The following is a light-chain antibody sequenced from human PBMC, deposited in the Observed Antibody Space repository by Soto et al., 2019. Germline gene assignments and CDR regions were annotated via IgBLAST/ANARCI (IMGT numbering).Light chain of an antibody. Sequence: QSVLTQPASVSGSPGQSITISCTGTSSDVGGFNYVSWYQQFPGKAPKLMIYEVSNRPSGVSNRFSGSKPGNTASLTISGLQAEDEGDYYCSSYTTSNTLVFGTGTKVTVL. CDR2: EVS. V-gene: IGLV2-14*01. CDR3: SSYTTSNTLV. J-gene: IGLJ1*01. CDR1: SSDVGGFNY.